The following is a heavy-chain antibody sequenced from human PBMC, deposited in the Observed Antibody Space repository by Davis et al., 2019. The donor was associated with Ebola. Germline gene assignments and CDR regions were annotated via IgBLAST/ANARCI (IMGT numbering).Heavy chain of an antibody. V-gene: IGHV3-23*01. Sequence: GGSLRLSCTASGFPFSTYAMSWVRQAPGKGLEWVSGISSSGDSTYYADSVKGRFTISRDNSKNTLYLQMNSLRAEDTAVYFCARQLPYYSYGMDVWGQGTTVTVSS. D-gene: IGHD2-2*01. J-gene: IGHJ6*02. CDR2: ISSSGDST. CDR3: ARQLPYYSYGMDV. CDR1: GFPFSTYA.